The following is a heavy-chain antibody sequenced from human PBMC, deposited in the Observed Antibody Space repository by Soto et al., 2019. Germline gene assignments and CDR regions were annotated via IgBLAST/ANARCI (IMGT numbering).Heavy chain of an antibody. Sequence: GGSLRPASAASGRTVSSNYMSWVRQAAGKGLEWVSVIYSGGNTYYEDSVKGRFTISRDNSKNTLFLQMNSLRAEDTAVYYSARGLYDYVWGSYAQFDYWGQGTLVTVSS. D-gene: IGHD3-16*01. CDR3: ARGLYDYVWGSYAQFDY. CDR2: IYSGGNT. CDR1: GRTVSSNY. V-gene: IGHV3-53*01. J-gene: IGHJ4*02.